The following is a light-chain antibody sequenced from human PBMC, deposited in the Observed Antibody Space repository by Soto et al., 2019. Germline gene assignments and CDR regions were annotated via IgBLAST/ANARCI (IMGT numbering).Light chain of an antibody. CDR1: DTIEVW. V-gene: IGKV1-5*01. Sequence: DIPMTQSPSTLSAPVEDRVNITGRANDTIEVWLAWYQQKAGKAPKLLIYGASILEGGVPSRFSGDGAGSEFIFTSTSLQPDDFANYYYQQYKAFPRTCGQGTRVEVK. CDR3: QQYKAFPRT. CDR2: GAS. J-gene: IGKJ1*01.